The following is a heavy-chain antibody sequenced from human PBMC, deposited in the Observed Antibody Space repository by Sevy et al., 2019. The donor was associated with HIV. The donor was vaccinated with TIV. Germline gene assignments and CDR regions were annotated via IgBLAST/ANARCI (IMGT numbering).Heavy chain of an antibody. CDR3: TTRPYGSIIDY. V-gene: IGHV3-15*07. J-gene: IGHJ4*02. Sequence: GGSLRLSCGGSGFNISSASMNWVRQAPGRGLEWVGRIKAKIDGETTDYGAPVKGRFINSRADSRKTGYVQLNSVKSEDTAMYFCTTRPYGSIIDYWGQGTLVTVSS. CDR2: IKAKIDGETT. D-gene: IGHD3-10*01. CDR1: GFNISSAS.